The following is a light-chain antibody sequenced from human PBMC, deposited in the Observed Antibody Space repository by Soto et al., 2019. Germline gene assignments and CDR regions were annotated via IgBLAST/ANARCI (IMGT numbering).Light chain of an antibody. V-gene: IGLV2-14*01. Sequence: QSVLTQPASVSGSPGQSITISCTGTSSDVGGYNYVSWYQQHPGKAPKLMIYEVSNRPSGVSNRFSGSKSGNTASLTISGLQAEDEADYYFISYTSSSTVFGTGTKVTVL. J-gene: IGLJ1*01. CDR2: EVS. CDR1: SSDVGGYNY. CDR3: ISYTSSSTV.